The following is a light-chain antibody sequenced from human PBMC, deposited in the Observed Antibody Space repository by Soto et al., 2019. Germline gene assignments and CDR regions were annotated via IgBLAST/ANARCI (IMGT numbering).Light chain of an antibody. J-gene: IGKJ1*01. Sequence: EIVLTQSPATLSLSPGERATLSCRASQSVRSNLAWYQQKPGQAPRLLIYDASNRATGIPGRFSGSGSGTDFTLTITNLEPEDIAVYYCQHRSSWPWTFGQGAKVEIK. CDR3: QHRSSWPWT. CDR1: QSVRSN. V-gene: IGKV3-11*01. CDR2: DAS.